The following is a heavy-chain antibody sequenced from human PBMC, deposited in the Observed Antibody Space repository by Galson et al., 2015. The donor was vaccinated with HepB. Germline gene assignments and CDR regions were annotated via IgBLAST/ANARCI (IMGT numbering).Heavy chain of an antibody. J-gene: IGHJ4*02. V-gene: IGHV1-46*04. CDR2: INPSGGST. CDR3: VKTWGY. CDR1: EYTFAGHY. Sequence: SVKVSCKASEYTFAGHYLHWVRQAPGQGLEWMGVINPSGGSTTYAQKLKGRVSMTRETSTSTVYMELSRLRSEDTAVYYCVKTWGYWGQGTLVTVSS. D-gene: IGHD7-27*01.